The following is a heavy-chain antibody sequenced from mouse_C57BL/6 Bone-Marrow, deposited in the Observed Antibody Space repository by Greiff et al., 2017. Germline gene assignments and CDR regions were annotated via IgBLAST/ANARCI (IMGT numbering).Heavy chain of an antibody. J-gene: IGHJ3*01. V-gene: IGHV5-4*01. CDR3: ARDYGSSFAY. D-gene: IGHD1-3*01. CDR2: ISDGGSYT. Sequence: EVQRVESGGGLVKPGGSLKLSCAASGFTFSSYAMSWVRQTPEKRLEWVATISDGGSYTYYPDNVKGRFTISRDNAKNNLYLQMSHLKSEDTAMYYCARDYGSSFAYWGQGTLVTVSA. CDR1: GFTFSSYA.